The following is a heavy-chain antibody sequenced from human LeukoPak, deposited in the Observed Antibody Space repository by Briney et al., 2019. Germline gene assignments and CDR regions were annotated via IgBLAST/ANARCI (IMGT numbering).Heavy chain of an antibody. CDR3: AISSHQWELLPGKDMDYYYGMDV. Sequence: WASVKVSCKASGYTFTSYDINWVRQATGQGLEWMGWMNPNSGNTGYAQKFQGRVTMTRNTSISTAYMELSSLRSEDTAVYYCAISSHQWELLPGKDMDYYYGMDVWGQGTTVTVSS. CDR2: MNPNSGNT. V-gene: IGHV1-8*01. D-gene: IGHD1-26*01. J-gene: IGHJ6*02. CDR1: GYTFTSYD.